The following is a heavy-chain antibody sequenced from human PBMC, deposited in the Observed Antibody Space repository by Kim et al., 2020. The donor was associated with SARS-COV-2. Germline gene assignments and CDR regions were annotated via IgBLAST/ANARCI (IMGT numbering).Heavy chain of an antibody. D-gene: IGHD6-19*01. Sequence: GGSLRISCAASGFTFSSYWMTWVRQAPGKGLEWVANIKQDGNQKYYVDSVKGRFNISRDNAKNSLYLQMNSLRAEDTAVYYCARDGDLYSSGKDAFDIWGQGTMVTVSS. CDR1: GFTFSSYW. CDR3: ARDGDLYSSGKDAFDI. V-gene: IGHV3-7*01. J-gene: IGHJ3*02. CDR2: IKQDGNQK.